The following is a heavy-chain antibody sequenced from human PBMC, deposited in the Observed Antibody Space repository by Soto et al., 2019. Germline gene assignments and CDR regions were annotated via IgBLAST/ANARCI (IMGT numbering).Heavy chain of an antibody. V-gene: IGHV1-8*01. CDR3: ARVSVTTYYYYYGMDV. CDR2: MDPNSGNT. D-gene: IGHD4-17*01. CDR1: GYTFTSYD. Sequence: XSVKVSCKASGYTFTSYDINWVRQATGQGLEWMGWMDPNSGNTGYAQKFQGRVTMTRNTSISTAYMELSSLRSEDTAVYYCARVSVTTYYYYYGMDVWGQGTTVTVSS. J-gene: IGHJ6*02.